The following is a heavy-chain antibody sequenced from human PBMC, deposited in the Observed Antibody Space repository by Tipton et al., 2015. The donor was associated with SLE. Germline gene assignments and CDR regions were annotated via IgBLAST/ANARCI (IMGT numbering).Heavy chain of an antibody. V-gene: IGHV4-31*03. CDR2: IYSSGST. J-gene: IGHJ4*02. D-gene: IGHD1-7*01. CDR3: ARYLDWNYTFIDF. CDR1: GGSVNSGTYY. Sequence: TLSLTCTVSGGSVNSGTYYWSWIRHHPGKGLEWIGNIYSSGSTKYNPSLKSRVTISIDTSEKQVSLKLTSVTAADTAVYYCARYLDWNYTFIDFWGQGSLVTVSS.